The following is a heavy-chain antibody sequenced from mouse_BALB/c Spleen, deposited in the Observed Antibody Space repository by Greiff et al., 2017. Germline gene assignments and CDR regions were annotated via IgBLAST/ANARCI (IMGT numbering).Heavy chain of an antibody. D-gene: IGHD4-1*01. CDR3: ALGQYYFDY. J-gene: IGHJ2*01. CDR1: GYTFTSYW. Sequence: DLVKPGASVKLSCKASGYTFTSYWINWIKQRPGQGLEWIGRIAPGCGSTYYNEMFKGKATLTVDTSSSTAYIQLSSLSSEDSAVYFCALGQYYFDYWGQGTTLTVSS. CDR2: IAPGCGST. V-gene: IGHV1S41*01.